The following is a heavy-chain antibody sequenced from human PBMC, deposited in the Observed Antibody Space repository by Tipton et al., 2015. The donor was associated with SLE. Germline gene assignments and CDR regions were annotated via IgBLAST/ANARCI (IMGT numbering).Heavy chain of an antibody. Sequence: SLRLSCAASGFTFSSYWMSWVRQAPGKGLEGVANIKQDGSEKYYVDSVKGRFTISRDNAKNSLYLQMNSLRAEDTAVYYCARESVMDSGSYYSFDYWGQGTLVTVSS. D-gene: IGHD3-10*01. CDR1: GFTFSSYW. V-gene: IGHV3-7*01. J-gene: IGHJ4*02. CDR3: ARESVMDSGSYYSFDY. CDR2: IKQDGSEK.